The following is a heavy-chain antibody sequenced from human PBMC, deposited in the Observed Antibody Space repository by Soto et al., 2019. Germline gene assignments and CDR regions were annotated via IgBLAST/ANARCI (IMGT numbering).Heavy chain of an antibody. J-gene: IGHJ5*02. CDR2: IYYSGST. Sequence: QVQLQESGPGLVKPSQTLSLTCTVSGGSISSGGYYWSWIRQHPGKGLEWIGYIYYSGSTYYNPSLKSRVTISVDTSKNQFSLKLSSVTAADTAVYYCAIVCSGDYVTSNWFDPWGQGTLVTVSS. D-gene: IGHD4-17*01. CDR3: AIVCSGDYVTSNWFDP. CDR1: GGSISSGGYY. V-gene: IGHV4-31*03.